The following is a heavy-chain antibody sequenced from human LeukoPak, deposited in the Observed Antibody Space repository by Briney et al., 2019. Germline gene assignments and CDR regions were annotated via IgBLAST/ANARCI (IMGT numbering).Heavy chain of an antibody. CDR1: GDPISSYY. CDR2: IYTSGTT. CDR3: ARLGSSGSAQYFQD. Sequence: SETLSLTCTVSGDPISSYYWSWIRQPAGKGLEGIGRIYTSGTTNYNSSPKSRLTLSVDTSKNQFSLKLSSVTAADTAVYYCARLGSSGSAQYFQDWGQGTLVTVSS. J-gene: IGHJ1*01. D-gene: IGHD6-19*01. V-gene: IGHV4-4*07.